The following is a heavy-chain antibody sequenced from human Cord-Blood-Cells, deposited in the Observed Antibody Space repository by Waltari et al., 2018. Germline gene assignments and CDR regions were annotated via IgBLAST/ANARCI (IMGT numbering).Heavy chain of an antibody. CDR2: IIPIFGTA. CDR3: ARAPYYYGSGSYYYYYGMDV. J-gene: IGHJ6*02. CDR1: GGTFSSYA. D-gene: IGHD3-10*01. Sequence: QVQLVQSGAEVKKPGSSGKVPCKASGGTFSSYAISRVRQARGNGLKWMGGIIPIFGTANYAQKFQGRVTITADESTSTAYMELSSLRSEDTAVYYCARAPYYYGSGSYYYYYGMDVWGQGTTVTVSS. V-gene: IGHV1-69*01.